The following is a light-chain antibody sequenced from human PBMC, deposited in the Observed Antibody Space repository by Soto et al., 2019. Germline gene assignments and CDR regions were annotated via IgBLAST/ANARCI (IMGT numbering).Light chain of an antibody. Sequence: QSALTQPASVSGSPGQSITISCTGTSSDVGGYNYVSWYQHHPGKAPRLMIYASSNRPSGVSHRFSGSRSGNTASLTISGLRAEDEADYYCSSYTSGSTLYVFGTGTKLTVL. CDR2: ASS. CDR3: SSYTSGSTLYV. CDR1: SSDVGGYNY. V-gene: IGLV2-14*01. J-gene: IGLJ1*01.